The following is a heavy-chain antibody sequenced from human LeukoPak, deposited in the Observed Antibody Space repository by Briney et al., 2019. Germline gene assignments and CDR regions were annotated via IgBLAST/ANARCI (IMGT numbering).Heavy chain of an antibody. CDR3: ARLGCSSTSCYHYYYYYGMDV. V-gene: IGHV1-8*01. CDR2: MNPNSGNT. D-gene: IGHD2-2*01. Sequence: ASVKVSRKASGYTFTSYDINWVRQATGQGLEWMGWMNPNSGNTGYAQKFQGRVTMTRNTSISTAYMELSSLRSEDTAVYYCARLGCSSTSCYHYYYYYGMDVWGQGTTVTVSS. CDR1: GYTFTSYD. J-gene: IGHJ6*02.